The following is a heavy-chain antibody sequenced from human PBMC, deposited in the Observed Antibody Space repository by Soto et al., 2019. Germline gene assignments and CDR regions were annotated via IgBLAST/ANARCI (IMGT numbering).Heavy chain of an antibody. CDR3: AREGYYDSSGHT. CDR1: GGSFSGYY. CDR2: INHSGST. J-gene: IGHJ5*02. D-gene: IGHD3-22*01. V-gene: IGHV4-34*01. Sequence: QVQLQQWGAGLLKPSETLSLTCAVYGGSFSGYYWSWIRQPPGKGLGWIGEINHSGSTNYNPSLKSRVTISVDTSKNQFSLKLSSVTAADTAVYYCAREGYYDSSGHTWGQGTLVTVSS.